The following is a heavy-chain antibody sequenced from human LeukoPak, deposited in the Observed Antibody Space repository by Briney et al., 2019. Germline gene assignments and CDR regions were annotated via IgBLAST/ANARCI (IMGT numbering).Heavy chain of an antibody. CDR3: ARSYYSSSWYADYYYYMDV. V-gene: IGHV1-46*01. Sequence: ASVKVSCKASGYTFTSYYMHWVRQAPAQGLEWMGIINPSGGSTSYAQKFQGRVTMTRDMSTSTVYMELSSLRSEDTAVYYCARSYYSSSWYADYYYYMDVWGKGTTVTVSS. J-gene: IGHJ6*03. D-gene: IGHD6-13*01. CDR2: INPSGGST. CDR1: GYTFTSYY.